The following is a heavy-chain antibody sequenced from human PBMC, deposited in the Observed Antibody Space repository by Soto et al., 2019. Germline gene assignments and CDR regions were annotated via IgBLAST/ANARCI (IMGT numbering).Heavy chain of an antibody. V-gene: IGHV4-34*01. CDR3: ARALGYTHGHLPMDY. Sequence: QVQLQQWGAGLLKPSETLSLSCAVYGGSFSGYYWSWIRQPPGKGLEWIGESNHRGSTNYNPSLQSRVTISVDTSKNQFSLKLSSVTAADTAVYYCARALGYTHGHLPMDYWGQGSLVTVSS. CDR1: GGSFSGYY. D-gene: IGHD1-1*01. CDR2: SNHRGST. J-gene: IGHJ4*02.